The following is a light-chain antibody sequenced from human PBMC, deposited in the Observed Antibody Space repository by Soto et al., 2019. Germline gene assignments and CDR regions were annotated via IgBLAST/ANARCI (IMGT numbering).Light chain of an antibody. CDR1: QSVSSSY. V-gene: IGKV3-20*01. J-gene: IGKJ1*01. CDR2: GAS. CDR3: HHYET. Sequence: EIGLSLSPGTLSLSPGERATLSCRASQSVSSSYLAWYQQKPGQAPRLLIYGASSRATGIPDRFSGSGSGTDITLTISRLEPEDFAVYYCHHYETFGQGSKVDIK.